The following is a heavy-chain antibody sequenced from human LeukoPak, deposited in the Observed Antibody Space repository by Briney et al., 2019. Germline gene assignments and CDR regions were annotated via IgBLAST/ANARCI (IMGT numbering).Heavy chain of an antibody. CDR3: ARDFSSGSFYGDYYFDY. D-gene: IGHD1-26*01. J-gene: IGHJ4*02. CDR1: GFMFRTYT. CDR2: ISSSSDYI. V-gene: IGHV3-21*01. Sequence: GGSLGLFCAVSGFMFRTYTMKWVRQASGKGLEGVYSISSSSDYIYYADSVKGRFTISRDDAKNSLYLQMNSLRAEDTAVYYCARDFSSGSFYGDYYFDYWGREPWSPSPQ.